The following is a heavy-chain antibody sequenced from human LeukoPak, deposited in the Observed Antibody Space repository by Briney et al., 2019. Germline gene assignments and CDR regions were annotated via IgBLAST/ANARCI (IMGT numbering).Heavy chain of an antibody. D-gene: IGHD1-26*01. J-gene: IGHJ4*02. CDR1: GGSVSSGSYY. CDR3: ARAAYSGSYWDLDY. Sequence: SETLSLTCTVSGGSVSSGSYYWSWIRQPPGKGLEWVGYIYYSGSTNYNPSLKSRITISIDTSKNQFSLQMSSVTAADTAVYYCARAAYSGSYWDLDYWGQGTLVTVSS. CDR2: IYYSGST. V-gene: IGHV4-61*01.